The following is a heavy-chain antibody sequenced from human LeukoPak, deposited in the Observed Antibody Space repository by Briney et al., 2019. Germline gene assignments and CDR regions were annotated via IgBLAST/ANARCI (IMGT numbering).Heavy chain of an antibody. J-gene: IGHJ4*02. D-gene: IGHD3-16*01. Sequence: SETLSLTCTASGGSISSGSYYWSWIRQPAGKGLEWIGRIYTSGSTNYNPSLKSRVTISVDTSKNQFSLKLSSVTAADTAVYYCARDSAKLGYFDYWGQGTLVTVSS. CDR3: ARDSAKLGYFDY. CDR1: GGSISSGSYY. CDR2: IYTSGST. V-gene: IGHV4-61*02.